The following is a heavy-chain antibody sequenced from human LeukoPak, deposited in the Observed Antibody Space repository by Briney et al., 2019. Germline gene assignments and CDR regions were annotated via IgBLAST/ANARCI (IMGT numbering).Heavy chain of an antibody. CDR3: AKVGYDILTGYSN. CDR2: ISGSGGST. D-gene: IGHD3-9*01. Sequence: GGSLRLSCAVSGFTFSSYAMSWVRQAPGRGGEGVSAISGSGGSTYYADSVKGRFTISRDNSKNTLYLQLKSVRAEDTAVYYCAKVGYDILTGYSNWGQGTLVTVSS. V-gene: IGHV3-23*01. CDR1: GFTFSSYA. J-gene: IGHJ4*02.